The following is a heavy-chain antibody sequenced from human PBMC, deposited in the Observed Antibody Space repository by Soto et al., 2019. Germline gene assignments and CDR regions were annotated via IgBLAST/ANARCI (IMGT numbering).Heavy chain of an antibody. CDR3: ARHGITGSYYDACDI. V-gene: IGHV4-39*01. D-gene: IGHD1-26*01. CDR1: GGAIRSSRWN. CDR2: IKYSGTT. Sequence: WETLSLTYSVSGGAIRSSRWNWGETRHPPGKGLEWIASIKYSGTTFYNPSLKSRVTLSVDTSKNQFALKLSSVTAAETAVYYCARHGITGSYYDACDIWGQGTMVT. J-gene: IGHJ3*02.